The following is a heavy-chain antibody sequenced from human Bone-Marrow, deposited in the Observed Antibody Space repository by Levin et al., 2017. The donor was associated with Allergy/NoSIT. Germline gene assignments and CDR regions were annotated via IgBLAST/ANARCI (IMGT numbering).Heavy chain of an antibody. Sequence: EASVKVSCKASGYTFTSYAMHWVRQAPGQRLEWMGWINAGNGNTKYSQKFQGRVTITRDTSASTAYMELSSLRSEDTAVYYCARGITMVQGPLKAFDYWGQGTLVTVSS. D-gene: IGHD3-10*01. CDR3: ARGITMVQGPLKAFDY. CDR2: INAGNGNT. J-gene: IGHJ4*02. CDR1: GYTFTSYA. V-gene: IGHV1-3*01.